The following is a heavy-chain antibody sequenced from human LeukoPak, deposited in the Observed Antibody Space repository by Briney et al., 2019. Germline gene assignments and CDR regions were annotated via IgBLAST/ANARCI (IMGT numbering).Heavy chain of an antibody. CDR3: ARVFGIYYFDF. CDR2: ISGSGGST. V-gene: IGHV3-23*01. CDR1: GFTLSNYA. D-gene: IGHD2-21*01. J-gene: IGHJ4*02. Sequence: PGGSLRLSCVASGFTLSNYAMSWIRQAPGKGLEWVSVISGSGGSTYYADSVKGRFTISRVNSKNTLYLQMNSLRAEDTAVYYCARVFGIYYFDFWGQGTLVTVSS.